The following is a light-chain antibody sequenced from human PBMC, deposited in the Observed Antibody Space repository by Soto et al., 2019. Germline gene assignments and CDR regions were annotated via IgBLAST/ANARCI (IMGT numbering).Light chain of an antibody. CDR2: GVS. V-gene: IGKV3-20*01. Sequence: EIVMTQSPATLSVSPGERATLSCRASQSVSSNLAWYQQKPGQAPRLLMYGVSSRATGIPDRFSGSGSGTDFTLTISRLEPEDFAVYYCQHYGSLPLTFGGGTKVDIK. CDR3: QHYGSLPLT. CDR1: QSVSSN. J-gene: IGKJ4*01.